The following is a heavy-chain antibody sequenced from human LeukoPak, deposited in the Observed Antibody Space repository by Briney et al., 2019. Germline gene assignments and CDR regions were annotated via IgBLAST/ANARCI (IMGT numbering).Heavy chain of an antibody. J-gene: IGHJ4*02. D-gene: IGHD2-21*02. CDR2: SYYSGST. CDR3: ASGESIVVVTAPYWPFDY. CDR1: SGSISSSSYY. V-gene: IGHV4-39*01. Sequence: SENLSLNCTVSSGSISSSSYYWGWIRQPPGKGLERIGSSYYSGSTYYNPALKSRVTISVDTSKNQFSLKLSSVTAADTAVYYCASGESIVVVTAPYWPFDYWGQGTLVTVSS.